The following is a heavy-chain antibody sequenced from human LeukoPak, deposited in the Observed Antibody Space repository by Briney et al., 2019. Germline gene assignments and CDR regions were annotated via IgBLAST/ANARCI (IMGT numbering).Heavy chain of an antibody. CDR1: GFTFSSYW. CDR2: IKQDGSEK. J-gene: IGHJ4*02. CDR3: ARDGEDYYDSSGYYDY. D-gene: IGHD3-22*01. Sequence: GGSLRLSCAASGFTFSSYWMSWVRQAPGKGLEWVANIKQDGSEKYYVDSVKGRFTISRDNAKNSLYLQMNSLRAEDTAVYYCARDGEDYYDSSGYYDYWGQGTLVTVSS. V-gene: IGHV3-7*01.